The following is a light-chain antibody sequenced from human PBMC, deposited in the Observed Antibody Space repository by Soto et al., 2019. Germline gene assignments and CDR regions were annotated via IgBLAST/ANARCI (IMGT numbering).Light chain of an antibody. CDR3: QQYGSSPAT. CDR2: GAS. CDR1: QSISSAY. J-gene: IGKJ1*01. Sequence: EIVLTQSPGTLSLSPGDRATLSCRASQSISSAYLAWYQQTPGQAPRLLIYGASTRATGIPDRFSGSGSGTDFTLTISRLGPEDFAVYYCQQYGSSPATFGQGTKVDIK. V-gene: IGKV3-20*01.